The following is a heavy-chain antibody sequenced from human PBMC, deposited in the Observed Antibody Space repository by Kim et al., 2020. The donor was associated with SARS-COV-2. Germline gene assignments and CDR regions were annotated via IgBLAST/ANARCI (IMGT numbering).Heavy chain of an antibody. V-gene: IGHV5-51*01. CDR3: ARQVPPPGGSRQLYYYGMDV. CDR1: GYSFTSYW. J-gene: IGHJ6*02. D-gene: IGHD5-12*01. Sequence: GESLKISCKGSGYSFTSYWIGWVRQMPGKGLEWMGIIYPGDSDTRYSPSFQGQVTISADKSISTAYLQWSSLKASDTAMYYCARQVPPPGGSRQLYYYGMDVWGQGTTVTVSS. CDR2: IYPGDSDT.